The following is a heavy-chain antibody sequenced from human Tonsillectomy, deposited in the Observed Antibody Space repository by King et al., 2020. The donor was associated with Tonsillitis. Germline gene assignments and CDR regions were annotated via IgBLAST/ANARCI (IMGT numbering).Heavy chain of an antibody. Sequence: VQLQESGPGLVKPSETLSLTCTVSGGSISSYYWSWIRQPAGKGLEGIGRIYNTGSTSSNPSLKIRVTMSVDTTKNQFSLKLNSVTASDTAVYYCARSVAGWVDYWGQGTLVTVSS. CDR1: GGSISSYY. V-gene: IGHV4-4*07. D-gene: IGHD6-19*01. J-gene: IGHJ4*02. CDR2: IYNTGST. CDR3: ARSVAGWVDY.